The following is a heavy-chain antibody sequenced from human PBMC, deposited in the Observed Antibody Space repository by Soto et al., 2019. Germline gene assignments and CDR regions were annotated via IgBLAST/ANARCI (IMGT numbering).Heavy chain of an antibody. CDR3: ARGSWYRLWFDP. CDR1: GGSFSGYY. D-gene: IGHD2-2*01. J-gene: IGHJ5*02. Sequence: KPSETLSLTCAVYGGSFSGYYWSWIRQPPGKGLEWIGEINHSGSTNYNPSLKSRVTISVDTSKNQFSLKLSSVTAADTAVYYCARGSWYRLWFDPWGQGTLVTVSS. CDR2: INHSGST. V-gene: IGHV4-34*01.